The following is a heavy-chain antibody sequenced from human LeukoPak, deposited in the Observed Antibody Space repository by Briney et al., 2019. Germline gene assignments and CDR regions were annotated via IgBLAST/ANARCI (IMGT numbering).Heavy chain of an antibody. Sequence: GGSLRLSCAASGFTFSSYGMHWVRQAPGKGLEWVAFIRYDGSNKYYADSVKGRFTISRDNSKNTLYLQMNSLRAEDTAVYYCAKDIFDWLSPHDYWGQGTLVTVSS. J-gene: IGHJ4*02. V-gene: IGHV3-30*02. D-gene: IGHD3-9*01. CDR3: AKDIFDWLSPHDY. CDR2: IRYDGSNK. CDR1: GFTFSSYG.